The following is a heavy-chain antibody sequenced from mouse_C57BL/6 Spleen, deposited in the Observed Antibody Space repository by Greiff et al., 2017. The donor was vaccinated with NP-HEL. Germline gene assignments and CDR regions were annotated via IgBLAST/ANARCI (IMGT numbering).Heavy chain of an antibody. J-gene: IGHJ2*01. CDR3: ARDDYGSSFLFDY. CDR2: INPSSGYT. D-gene: IGHD1-1*01. Sequence: VQLQQSGAELAKPGASVKLSCKASGYTFTSYWMHWVKQRPGQGLEWIGYINPSSGYTKYNQKFKDKATLTADKSSSTAYMQLSSLTYEDSAVYYCARDDYGSSFLFDYWGQCTTLTVSS. CDR1: GYTFTSYW. V-gene: IGHV1-7*01.